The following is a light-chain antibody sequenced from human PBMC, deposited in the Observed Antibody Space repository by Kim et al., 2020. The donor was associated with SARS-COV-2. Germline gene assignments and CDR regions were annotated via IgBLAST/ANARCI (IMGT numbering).Light chain of an antibody. V-gene: IGKV1-27*01. CDR2: VAS. CDR1: QDIGDF. Sequence: DIQMTQSPSSLSASVGDRVTITCRASQDIGDFLAWYQHKPGKVPKLLIYVASTLQSGVPSRFSGSGSGTYFTLTISSLQPEDVATYYCQRYNSVPLTFSGGTKVDIK. J-gene: IGKJ4*01. CDR3: QRYNSVPLT.